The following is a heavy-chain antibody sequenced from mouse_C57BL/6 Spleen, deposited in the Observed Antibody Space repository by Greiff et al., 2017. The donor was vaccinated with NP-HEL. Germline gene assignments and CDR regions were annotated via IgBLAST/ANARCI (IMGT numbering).Heavy chain of an antibody. Sequence: VQLQQPGAELVKPGASVKLSCKASGYTFTSYWMQWVKQRPGQGLEWIGEIDPSDSYTNYNQKFKGKATLTVDTSSSTAYMQLSSLTSEDSAVYYCARYLGHWYFDVWGTGTTVTVSS. V-gene: IGHV1-50*01. CDR3: ARYLGHWYFDV. J-gene: IGHJ1*03. CDR1: GYTFTSYW. CDR2: IDPSDSYT.